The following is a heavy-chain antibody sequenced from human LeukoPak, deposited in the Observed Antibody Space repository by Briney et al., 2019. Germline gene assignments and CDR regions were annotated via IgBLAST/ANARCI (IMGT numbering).Heavy chain of an antibody. J-gene: IGHJ2*01. D-gene: IGHD6-13*01. CDR3: ARDPKNSNSWYWYFDL. V-gene: IGHV3-11*01. Sequence: GGSLRLSCAASGFAFRDYYMSWIRQAPGKGLEWISYISGSGGTIYYADSVRGRFTISMDHAKNSLNLQMNSLSAEDTAVYYCARDPKNSNSWYWYFDLWGRGTLVTVSS. CDR2: ISGSGGTI. CDR1: GFAFRDYY.